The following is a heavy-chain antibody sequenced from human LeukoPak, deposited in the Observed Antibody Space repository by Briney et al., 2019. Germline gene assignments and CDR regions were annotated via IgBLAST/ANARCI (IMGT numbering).Heavy chain of an antibody. V-gene: IGHV4-38-2*02. Sequence: SETLSLTCTVSGYSISSGYYWGWIRQPPGKGLEWIGSIYHSGSTYYNPSLKSRVTISVDTSKNQFSLKLSSATAADTAVYYCARDSYNWNFDPWGQGTLVTVSS. CDR1: GYSISSGYY. CDR2: IYHSGST. CDR3: ARDSYNWNFDP. J-gene: IGHJ5*02. D-gene: IGHD1-20*01.